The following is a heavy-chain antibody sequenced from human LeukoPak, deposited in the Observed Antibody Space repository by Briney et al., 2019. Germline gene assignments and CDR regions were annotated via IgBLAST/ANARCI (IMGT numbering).Heavy chain of an antibody. V-gene: IGHV3-48*03. CDR2: ISPGGSTI. J-gene: IGHJ4*02. Sequence: GGSLRHSCAASGFSVCDYDMNWVRQAPGKGLEWVSSISPGGSTIYYADSVKGRFTISRDNAKNSLYLQMNSLRDDDTAVYYCARDGRYGEYVRFDYWGQGTLVTVSS. D-gene: IGHD4-17*01. CDR1: GFSVCDYD. CDR3: ARDGRYGEYVRFDY.